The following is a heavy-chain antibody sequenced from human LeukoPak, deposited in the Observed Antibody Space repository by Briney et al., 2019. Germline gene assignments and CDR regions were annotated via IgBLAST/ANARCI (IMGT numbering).Heavy chain of an antibody. CDR2: IRAKAYGGTA. V-gene: IGHV3-49*04. Sequence: GGSLRLSCSTSGFNFGDFPMAWVRQAPGKGLEWVGYIRAKAYGGTAEYGPSVKGRFFVSRDDAKGIAYLQMNSLKSEDTAVYYCTRGSGRFEYWCQGTLVAVSS. CDR1: GFNFGDFP. J-gene: IGHJ4*02. D-gene: IGHD1-26*01. CDR3: TRGSGRFEY.